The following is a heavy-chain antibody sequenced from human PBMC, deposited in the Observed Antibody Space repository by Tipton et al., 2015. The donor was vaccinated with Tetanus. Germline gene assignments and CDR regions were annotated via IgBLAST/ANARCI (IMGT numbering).Heavy chain of an antibody. V-gene: IGHV1-8*01. CDR3: ARGPTGWCSGGSCYYYYYGMDV. CDR1: GYTFTSYD. J-gene: IGHJ6*02. Sequence: QSGPEVKKPGASVKVSCKASGYTFTSYDINWVRQATGQGLEWMGWMNPNSGNTGYAQKFQGRVTMTRNTSISTAYMELSSLRSEDTAVYYCARGPTGWCSGGSCYYYYYGMDVWGQGTTVTVSS. D-gene: IGHD2-15*01. CDR2: MNPNSGNT.